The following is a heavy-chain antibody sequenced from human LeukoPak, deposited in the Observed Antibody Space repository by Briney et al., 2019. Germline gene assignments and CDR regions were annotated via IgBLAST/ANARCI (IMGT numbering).Heavy chain of an antibody. CDR2: IYHSGST. V-gene: IGHV4-30-2*01. CDR1: GGSISSGGYY. J-gene: IGHJ4*02. Sequence: SETLSLTCTVSGGSISSGGYYWSWIRQPPGKGLEWIGYIYHSGSTYYNPSLKSRVTISVDRSKNQFSLKLSSVTAADAAVYYCAREGTLGVYYFDYWGQGTLVTVSS. D-gene: IGHD1-26*01. CDR3: AREGTLGVYYFDY.